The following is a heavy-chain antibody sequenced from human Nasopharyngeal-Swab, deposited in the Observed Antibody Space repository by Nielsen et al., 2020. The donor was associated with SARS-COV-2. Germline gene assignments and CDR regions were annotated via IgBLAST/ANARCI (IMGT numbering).Heavy chain of an antibody. V-gene: IGHV1-24*01. D-gene: IGHD3-22*01. Sequence: ASVKVSCKASGYTLTELSMHWVRQAPGKGLEWMGGFDPEDGKTIYAQKFQGRVTMTEDTSTDTAYMELSSLRSEDTAVYYCATDDHYDSRGLDYWGQGTLVTVSS. CDR3: ATDDHYDSRGLDY. J-gene: IGHJ4*02. CDR2: FDPEDGKT. CDR1: GYTLTELS.